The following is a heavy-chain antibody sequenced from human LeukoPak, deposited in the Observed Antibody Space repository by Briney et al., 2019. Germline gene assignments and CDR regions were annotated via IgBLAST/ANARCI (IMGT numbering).Heavy chain of an antibody. CDR2: INPSGGST. CDR3: ASDTAMVPGFDP. CDR1: AYTFTSYY. D-gene: IGHD5-18*01. J-gene: IGHJ5*02. V-gene: IGHV1-46*01. Sequence: ASVKVSCKASAYTFTSYYMHCVRQAPGQGLEWMGIINPSGGSTSYAQKFQGRVTMTRDTSTSTVYMELSSLRSEDTAVYYCASDTAMVPGFDPWGQGTLVTVSS.